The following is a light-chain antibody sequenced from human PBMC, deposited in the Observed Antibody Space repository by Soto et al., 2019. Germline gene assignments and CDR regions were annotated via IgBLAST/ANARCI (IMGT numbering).Light chain of an antibody. CDR2: GAS. CDR1: QSVSSSY. V-gene: IGKV3-20*01. Sequence: EIVLTQSPGTLSLSPGERATLSCRASQSVSSSYLAWYQQKPGQPPRLLIYGASSRATGIPDRFTGSGSGTDFTLTISRLEPEDSAVFYCHQYGTSAITFGQGTRLEIK. J-gene: IGKJ5*01. CDR3: HQYGTSAIT.